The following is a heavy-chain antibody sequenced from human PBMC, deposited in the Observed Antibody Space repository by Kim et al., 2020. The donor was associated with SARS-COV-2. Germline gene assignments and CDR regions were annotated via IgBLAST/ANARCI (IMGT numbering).Heavy chain of an antibody. CDR2: INHSGST. J-gene: IGHJ4*02. D-gene: IGHD6-13*01. CDR3: ARARVEIAAAGTGGRGLSFDY. V-gene: IGHV4-34*01. Sequence: SETLSLTCAVYGGSFSGYYWSWIRQPPGKGLEWIGEINHSGSTNYNPSLKSRVTISVDTSKNQFSLKLSSVTAADTAVYYCARARVEIAAAGTGGRGLSFDYWGQGTLVTVSS. CDR1: GGSFSGYY.